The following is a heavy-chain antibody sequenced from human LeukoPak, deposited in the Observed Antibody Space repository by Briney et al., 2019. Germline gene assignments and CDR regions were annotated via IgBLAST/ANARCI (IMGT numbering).Heavy chain of an antibody. V-gene: IGHV3-48*03. D-gene: IGHD2-2*01. CDR1: GFTLSSYE. Sequence: GGSLRLSCAASGFTLSSYEMNGVRQAPGKGLEWVSYISSSGSAIYYADSVKGRFTISRDNARNSLYVQMNSLRADDTAVYYCARACSSTSCHPHPRYYYYYGMDVWGQGTTVTVSS. J-gene: IGHJ6*02. CDR2: ISSSGSAI. CDR3: ARACSSTSCHPHPRYYYYYGMDV.